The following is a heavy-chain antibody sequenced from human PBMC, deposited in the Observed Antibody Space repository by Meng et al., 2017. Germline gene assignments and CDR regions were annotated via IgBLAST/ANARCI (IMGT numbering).Heavy chain of an antibody. V-gene: IGHV3-53*01. Sequence: GESLKISCAASGFTVSSNYMSWVRQAPGKGLEWVSVIYSGGSTYYADSVKGRFTISRDNAKNSLYLQMNSLRAEDTAVYYCARVSGFTMIVVVDDAFDIWGQGTMVTVSS. D-gene: IGHD3-22*01. CDR2: IYSGGST. CDR1: GFTVSSNY. CDR3: ARVSGFTMIVVVDDAFDI. J-gene: IGHJ3*02.